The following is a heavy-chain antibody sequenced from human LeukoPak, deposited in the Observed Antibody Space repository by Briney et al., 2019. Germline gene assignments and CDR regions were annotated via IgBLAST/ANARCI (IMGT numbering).Heavy chain of an antibody. CDR1: GFTCNNYA. CDR2: ITASGGST. D-gene: IGHD1-1*01. J-gene: IGHJ4*02. V-gene: IGHV3-23*01. Sequence: HPGGSLRLSCASSGFTCNNYAMTWVRQAPGMGLEWVSSITASGGSTYCADSVKGRFTISRDNSKNTLYLQMSSLRAEDTAVYYCARDYPTSGIVTIFDYWGQGTLVTVSS. CDR3: ARDYPTSGIVTIFDY.